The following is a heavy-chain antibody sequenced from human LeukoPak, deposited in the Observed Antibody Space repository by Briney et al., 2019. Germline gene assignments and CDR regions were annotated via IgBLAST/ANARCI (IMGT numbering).Heavy chain of an antibody. D-gene: IGHD4-17*01. CDR2: IYYSGST. V-gene: IGHV4-59*01. CDR3: ARPRDHGDYADPHTSVS. Sequence: ETLSLTCTVSGGSISSYYWSWVRQPPGKGLEWVGYIYYSGSTNYNPSLKSRVTISVDTSKTQYSLKLSSVTAADTAVYYCARPRDHGDYADPHTSVSWGQGALVTVSS. J-gene: IGHJ5*02. CDR1: GGSISSYY.